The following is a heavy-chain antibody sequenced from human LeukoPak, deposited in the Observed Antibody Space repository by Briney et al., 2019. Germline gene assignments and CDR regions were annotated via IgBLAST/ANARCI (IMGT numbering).Heavy chain of an antibody. CDR1: GGSFSGYY. CDR2: INHSGST. CDR3: ARRLKLGFDY. Sequence: SETLSLTCAVYGGSFSGYYWSWIRQPPGKGLEWIGEINHSGSTNYNPTLKSRVTIPVDTSKNQFSLKLSSVTAADTAVYYCARRLKLGFDYWGQGTLVTVSS. D-gene: IGHD7-27*01. J-gene: IGHJ4*02. V-gene: IGHV4-34*01.